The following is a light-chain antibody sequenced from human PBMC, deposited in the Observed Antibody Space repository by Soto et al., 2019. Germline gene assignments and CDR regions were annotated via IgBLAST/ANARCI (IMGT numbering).Light chain of an antibody. Sequence: DIQMTQSPSTLSASVGDRVTITCRASQSISSWLAWYQQKPGKVPKLLIYDASSLESGVPTRFSGSEAGTEFPLTISSLQPDDFAIYSCQQYNIYFNPFGQGTKLEIK. J-gene: IGKJ2*01. CDR2: DAS. V-gene: IGKV1-5*01. CDR1: QSISSW. CDR3: QQYNIYFNP.